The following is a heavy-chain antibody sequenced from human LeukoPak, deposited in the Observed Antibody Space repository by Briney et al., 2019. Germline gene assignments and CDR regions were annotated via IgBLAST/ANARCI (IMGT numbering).Heavy chain of an antibody. CDR2: ISWNSGSI. J-gene: IGHJ6*02. V-gene: IGHV3-9*01. CDR3: ARELREGSSGWFYYYYGMDV. Sequence: GGSLRLSCAASGFTFDDYAMHWVRQAPGKGLEWVSGISWNSGSIGYADSVEGRFTISRDNAKNSLYLQMNSLRAEDTAVYYCARELREGSSGWFYYYYGMDVWGQGTTVTVSS. D-gene: IGHD6-19*01. CDR1: GFTFDDYA.